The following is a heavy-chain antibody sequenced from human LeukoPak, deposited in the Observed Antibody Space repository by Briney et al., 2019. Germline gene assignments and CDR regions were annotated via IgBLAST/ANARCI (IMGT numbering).Heavy chain of an antibody. CDR3: AREASGYDRLYFDY. CDR1: GYTFTANY. J-gene: IGHJ4*02. CDR2: LNPNSGGT. V-gene: IGHV1-2*02. Sequence: GASVKVSCKASGYTFTANYMHWVRQAPGQGFEWMGWLNPNSGGTHFAQKFQGRVTMTRDTSISTAYMEVTNLGSDDTAVYYCAREASGYDRLYFDYWGQGTLVTVPS. D-gene: IGHD5-12*01.